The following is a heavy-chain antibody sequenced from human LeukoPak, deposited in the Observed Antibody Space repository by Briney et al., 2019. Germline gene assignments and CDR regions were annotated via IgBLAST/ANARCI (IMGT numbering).Heavy chain of an antibody. V-gene: IGHV4-39*01. J-gene: IGHJ4*02. CDR2: IYYSGST. CDR3: ARQLGYCSSTSCYADKVDY. Sequence: PSETLSLTCTVSGGSISSSSYYWGWIRQPPGKGLEWIGSIYYSGSTYYSPSLKSRVTISVDTSKNQFSLKLSSVTAADTAVYYCARQLGYCSSTSCYADKVDYWGQGTLVTVSS. CDR1: GGSISSSSYY. D-gene: IGHD2-2*01.